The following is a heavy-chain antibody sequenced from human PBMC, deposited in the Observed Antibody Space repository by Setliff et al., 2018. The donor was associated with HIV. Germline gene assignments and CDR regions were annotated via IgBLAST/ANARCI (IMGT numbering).Heavy chain of an antibody. CDR3: ASTGGYSYGFFDS. V-gene: IGHV4-59*11. Sequence: PSETLSLTCTVSGGSISRLYWTWIRQPPGKGLEWIGYIYYSGSTNYNPSLKSRVTISVDTSKNQFSLKLSSVTAADTAVYYCASTGGYSYGFFDSWGQGALVTVSS. CDR2: IYYSGST. D-gene: IGHD5-18*01. J-gene: IGHJ4*02. CDR1: GGSISRLY.